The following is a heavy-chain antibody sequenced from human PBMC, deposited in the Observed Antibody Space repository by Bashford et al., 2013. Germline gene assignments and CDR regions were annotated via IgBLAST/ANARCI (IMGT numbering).Heavy chain of an antibody. V-gene: IGHV4-59*01. Sequence: SETLSLTCTVSGGSISSYYWSWIRQPPGKGLEWIGYIYYSGSTNYNPSLKSRVTISVDTSKNQFSLKLSSVTAADTAVYYCARDMSGYGRDYYYYMDVWGKGTTVTVSS. CDR3: ARDMSGYGRDYYYYMDV. J-gene: IGHJ6*03. CDR1: GGSISSYY. CDR2: IYYSGST. D-gene: IGHD5-12*01.